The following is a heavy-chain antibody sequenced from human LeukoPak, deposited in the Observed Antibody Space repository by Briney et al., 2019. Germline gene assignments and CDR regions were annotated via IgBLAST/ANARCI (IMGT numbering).Heavy chain of an antibody. CDR2: IKSKTDGGTT. CDR1: GFTFSNAW. D-gene: IGHD4-17*01. Sequence: GGSLRLSCAASGFTFSNAWMSWVRQPPGKGLEWVGRIKSKTDGGTTDYAAPVKGRFTISRDDSKNTLYLQMNSLKTEDTAVYYCTTVSDYGDPSDAFDIWGQGTMVTVSS. CDR3: TTVSDYGDPSDAFDI. V-gene: IGHV3-15*01. J-gene: IGHJ3*02.